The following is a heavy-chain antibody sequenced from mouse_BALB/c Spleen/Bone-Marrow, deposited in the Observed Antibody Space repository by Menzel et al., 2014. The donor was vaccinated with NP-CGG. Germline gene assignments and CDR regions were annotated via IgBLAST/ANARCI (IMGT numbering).Heavy chain of an antibody. V-gene: IGHV7-3*02. J-gene: IGHJ2*01. CDR1: GFTFTDYY. Sequence: EVKLVESGGGLVQPGGSLRLSCATSGFTFTDYYMNWVRQPPGKALERLGFIRNKANGYTTEYSASVKGRFTISRDNSQSILYLQMNTLRAEDSATYYCARDSRSTVSHFDYWGQGTTLTVSS. D-gene: IGHD1-1*01. CDR3: ARDSRSTVSHFDY. CDR2: IRNKANGYTT.